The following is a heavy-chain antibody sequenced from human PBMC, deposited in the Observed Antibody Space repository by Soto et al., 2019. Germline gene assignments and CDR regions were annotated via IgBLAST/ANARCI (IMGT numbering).Heavy chain of an antibody. CDR3: ARIGKPDASLYFEY. J-gene: IGHJ4*02. CDR1: GGSISVGVYY. Sequence: QVQLQESGQGLVKPSQTLSLTCTVSGGSISVGVYYWNWIRQLPGKGPEWIGYTYHTGSTYYNPSLESRVTISVDPSKNQFSLRLSSVTAADTAVYYCARIGKPDASLYFEYWGQGTLVTVSS. V-gene: IGHV4-31*03. D-gene: IGHD2-2*01. CDR2: TYHTGST.